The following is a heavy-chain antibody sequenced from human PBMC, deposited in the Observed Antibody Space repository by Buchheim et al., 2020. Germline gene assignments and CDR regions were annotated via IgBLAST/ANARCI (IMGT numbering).Heavy chain of an antibody. J-gene: IGHJ6*02. Sequence: QVQLVQSGAEVKKPGSSVKVSCKASGGTFSSYAISRVRQAPGQGLEWMGGIIPIFGTANYAQKFQGRVTITADDSTSTAYMELSSLRSEDTAVYYCARGCITMVQGVIMLGTENYYGMDVWGQGTT. CDR1: GGTFSSYA. V-gene: IGHV1-69*01. CDR3: ARGCITMVQGVIMLGTENYYGMDV. D-gene: IGHD3-10*01. CDR2: IIPIFGTA.